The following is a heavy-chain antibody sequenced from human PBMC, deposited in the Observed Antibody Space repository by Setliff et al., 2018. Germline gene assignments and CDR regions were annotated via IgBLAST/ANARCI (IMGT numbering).Heavy chain of an antibody. CDR2: VYFSGYT. CDR1: GGSISSSSYY. CDR3: ARVDFTMLQGVLGQ. D-gene: IGHD3-10*01. Sequence: KASETLSLTCTVSGGSISSSSYYWGWIRQPPGKGLEWLGSVYFSGYTYYNPSLSGRVTISIDTSKNQSSLRLTSVTAADTAVCYCARVDFTMLQGVLGQWGQGTLVTSPQ. V-gene: IGHV4-39*07. J-gene: IGHJ1*01.